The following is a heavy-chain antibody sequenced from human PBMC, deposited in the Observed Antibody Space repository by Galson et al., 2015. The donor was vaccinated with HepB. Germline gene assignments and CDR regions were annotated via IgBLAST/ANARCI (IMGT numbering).Heavy chain of an antibody. CDR1: GYSFTSYW. J-gene: IGHJ6*02. V-gene: IGHV5-51*01. CDR3: ARLLMTTVASGGMDV. Sequence: QSGAEVKKPGESLKISCKGSGYSFTSYWIGWVRQRPGKGLEWMGIIYPGDSDTRYSPSFQGQVTISADKSISTAYLQWSSLKASDTAMYYCARLLMTTVASGGMDVWGQGTTVTVSS. CDR2: IYPGDSDT. D-gene: IGHD4-23*01.